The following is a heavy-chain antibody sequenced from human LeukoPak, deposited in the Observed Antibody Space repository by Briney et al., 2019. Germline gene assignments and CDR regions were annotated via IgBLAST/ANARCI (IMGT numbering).Heavy chain of an antibody. D-gene: IGHD3-16*01. CDR2: ISSRGST. CDR1: GDSFSSYH. J-gene: IGHJ4*02. CDR3: ARVGRGDHTWGSYYCDH. V-gene: IGHV4-59*01. Sequence: PSETLSLTCTVSGDSFSSYHWSWLRQPPGKGLEWIGYISSRGSTSYNPSLKSRRSISVDPSKNQFSLRLNSVTAADTAVYYCARVGRGDHTWGSYYCDHWGQGTLVSVSS.